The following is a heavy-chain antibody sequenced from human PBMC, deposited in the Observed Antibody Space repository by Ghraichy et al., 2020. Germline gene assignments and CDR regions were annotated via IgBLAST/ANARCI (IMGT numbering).Heavy chain of an antibody. V-gene: IGHV3-7*01. CDR2: IKQDESEK. D-gene: IGHD3-22*01. CDR1: GFTFSSHW. Sequence: GGSLRLSCAASGFTFSSHWMSWVRQAPGKGLEWVANIKQDESEKYYVDSVKGRFTISRDNAKNSLYLQMNSLRVEDTAVYYCARAGEYYYDSSGYYTYWGQVTLVTVSS. J-gene: IGHJ4*02. CDR3: ARAGEYYYDSSGYYTY.